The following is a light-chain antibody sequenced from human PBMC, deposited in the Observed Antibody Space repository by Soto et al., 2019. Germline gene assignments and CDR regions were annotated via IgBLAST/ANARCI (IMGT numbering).Light chain of an antibody. CDR3: GSYGGGNNFYV. CDR2: EVN. CDR1: SSDIGSYNY. J-gene: IGLJ1*01. V-gene: IGLV2-8*01. Sequence: SALTQPASASGSPGQSVTISCTGTSSDIGSYNYVSWYQQHPGKAPKLMIYEVNKRPSGVPDRFSGSKSGNTASLIVSGLQAEDEADYYCGSYGGGNNFYVFGSGTKVTVL.